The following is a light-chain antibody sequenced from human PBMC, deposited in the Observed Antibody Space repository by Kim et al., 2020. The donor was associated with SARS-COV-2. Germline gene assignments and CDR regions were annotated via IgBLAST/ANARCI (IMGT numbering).Light chain of an antibody. J-gene: IGLJ2*01. CDR2: KDS. CDR3: YSAADNNVV. Sequence: SGSPGQTARITCSGDVLAKKYARWFQQKPGQAPMLVIYKDSERPSGIPERFSGSRSGTIATLTISGAQVEDEADYYCYSAADNNVVFGGGTQLTVL. V-gene: IGLV3-27*01. CDR1: VLAKKY.